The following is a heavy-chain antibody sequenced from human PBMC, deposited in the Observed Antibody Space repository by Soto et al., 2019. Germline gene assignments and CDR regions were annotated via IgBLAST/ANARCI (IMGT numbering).Heavy chain of an antibody. V-gene: IGHV3-72*01. Sequence: EVQLVESGGGLVQPGGSLRLSCAASGFSFSDYYINWVRQAPGKGLEWVGRTRNKASSYTTDYAAFVKGRFTISRDDSNNLIYLQMNSLKTEDTAVYYCAREGSSSGPDYEYWGPGTLVPGSS. CDR2: TRNKASSYTT. D-gene: IGHD3-22*01. CDR3: AREGSSSGPDYEY. J-gene: IGHJ4*02. CDR1: GFSFSDYY.